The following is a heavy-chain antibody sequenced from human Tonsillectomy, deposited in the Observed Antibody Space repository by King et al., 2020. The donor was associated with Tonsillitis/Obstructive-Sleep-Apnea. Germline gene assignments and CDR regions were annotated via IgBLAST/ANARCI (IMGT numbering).Heavy chain of an antibody. J-gene: IGHJ3*01. CDR1: GVSISSYY. D-gene: IGHD3-9*01. CDR3: ARAYYDILTGYLDDAFDV. CDR2: LYYSGST. V-gene: IGHV4-59*08. Sequence: QLQESGPGLVKPSETLSLTCTVSGVSISSYYWSWIRQPPGKGLEWIGYLYYSGSTNYNPSLKSRVTISVDTSKNQFFLKLSSVTAADTAVYYCARAYYDILTGYLDDAFDVWGQGTMVTVSS.